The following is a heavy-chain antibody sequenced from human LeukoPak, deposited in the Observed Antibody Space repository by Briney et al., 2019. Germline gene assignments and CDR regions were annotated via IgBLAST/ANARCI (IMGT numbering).Heavy chain of an antibody. CDR1: GFIVSSNY. V-gene: IGHV3-53*01. CDR3: AKLSWRELLSDDFDY. D-gene: IGHD1-26*01. Sequence: GGSLRLSCAASGFIVSSNYMSWVRQAPGKGLEWVSVIYSGGKTYYADSVKGRFTISRDISKNTLYLQMNSLTAEDTAVYYCAKLSWRELLSDDFDYWGQGTQVTVSS. CDR2: IYSGGKT. J-gene: IGHJ4*02.